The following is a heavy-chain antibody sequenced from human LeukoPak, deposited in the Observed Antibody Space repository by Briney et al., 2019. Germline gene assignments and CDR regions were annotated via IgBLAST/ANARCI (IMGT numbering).Heavy chain of an antibody. CDR1: GFSLSDKY. Sequence: GGSLRLSRAASGFSLSDKYMHWIRQAPGKGLEWVSYISTSGSYMYYADSVKGRFTISRDNAKNSLYLQMNSLRTEDTAVYYCARGTGYYFDYWGQGILVTVSS. J-gene: IGHJ4*02. D-gene: IGHD1-14*01. V-gene: IGHV3-11*04. CDR2: ISTSGSYM. CDR3: ARGTGYYFDY.